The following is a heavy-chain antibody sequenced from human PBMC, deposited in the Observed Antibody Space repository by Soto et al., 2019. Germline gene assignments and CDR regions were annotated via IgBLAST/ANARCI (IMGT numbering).Heavy chain of an antibody. V-gene: IGHV3-74*01. CDR3: ARGNLGGFDL. CDR2: IQNDGSRT. CDR1: GFTFNYYW. Sequence: EVQLVESEGGLVQRGGSLRLSCAASGFTFNYYWMHWVRQAPGQGLMWVAHIQNDGSRTTYADSVKGRFTISRDNAKNTMYLPMNSLRAEDTAVYYCARGNLGGFDLWGQGTTVTVSS. J-gene: IGHJ3*01. D-gene: IGHD4-4*01.